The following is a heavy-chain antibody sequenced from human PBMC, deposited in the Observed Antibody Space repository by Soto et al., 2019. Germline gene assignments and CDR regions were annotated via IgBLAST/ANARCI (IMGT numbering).Heavy chain of an antibody. V-gene: IGHV4-34*01. CDR1: GGSFSGYY. J-gene: IGHJ6*02. Sequence: PSETLSLTCAVYGGSFSGYYWSWIRQPPGKGLEWIGEINRSGSTNYNPSLKSRVTISVDTSKNQFSLKLSSVTAADTAVYYCARIFGVVIGMDVWGQGTTVTVSS. CDR2: INRSGST. D-gene: IGHD3-3*01. CDR3: ARIFGVVIGMDV.